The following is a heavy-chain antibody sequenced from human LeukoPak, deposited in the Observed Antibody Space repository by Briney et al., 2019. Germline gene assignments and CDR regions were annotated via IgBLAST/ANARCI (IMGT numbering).Heavy chain of an antibody. Sequence: GGSLRLSCAASGFTFSSYAMSWVRQAPGMGLVWVSRLPPDELDIIYADSVKGRFTISRDNSKNTLYLQMNSLRAEDTAVYYCARVGGSWGDAFDTWGQGTMVTVSS. CDR2: LPPDELDI. V-gene: IGHV3-23*01. D-gene: IGHD1-26*01. CDR1: GFTFSSYA. CDR3: ARVGGSWGDAFDT. J-gene: IGHJ3*02.